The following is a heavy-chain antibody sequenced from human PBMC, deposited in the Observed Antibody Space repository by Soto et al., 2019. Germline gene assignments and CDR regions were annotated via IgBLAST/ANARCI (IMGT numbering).Heavy chain of an antibody. CDR2: IIPISGTT. J-gene: IGHJ6*02. V-gene: IGHV1-69*06. CDR3: ASGPTRDIILSRGSYYYYGMDV. Sequence: QVQLVQSGAEVKKPGSSVKVSCKASGGSLSHYAITWVRQAPGQGLEWMGVIIPISGTTNYAQKFQGRIKITADKSTSTAYVELSSLRSEDTAVYYCASGPTRDIILSRGSYYYYGMDVWGRGTTVTVSS. CDR1: GGSLSHYA. D-gene: IGHD2-8*02.